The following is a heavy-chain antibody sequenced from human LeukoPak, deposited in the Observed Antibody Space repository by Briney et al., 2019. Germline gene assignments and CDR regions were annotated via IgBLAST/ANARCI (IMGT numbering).Heavy chain of an antibody. CDR3: AREWSEHYYYDSSGCFI. CDR1: GFTFSSYS. CDR2: ISSSSSYI. Sequence: PGGSLRLSCAASGFTFSSYSMNWVRQAPGKGLEWVSSISSSSSYIYYAGSVKGRFTISRDNAKNSLYLQMNSLRAEDTAVYYCAREWSEHYYYDSSGCFIWGQGTLVTVSS. J-gene: IGHJ4*02. D-gene: IGHD3-22*01. V-gene: IGHV3-21*01.